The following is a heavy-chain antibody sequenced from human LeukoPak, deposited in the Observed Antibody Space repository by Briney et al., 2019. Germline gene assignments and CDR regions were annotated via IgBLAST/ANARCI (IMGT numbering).Heavy chain of an antibody. V-gene: IGHV1-2*02. D-gene: IGHD2-15*01. CDR1: GYTFTGYY. Sequence: GASVKVSCKASGYTFTGYYMHWVRQAPGQGLEWMGWINPNSGGTNYAQKFQGRVTMTRDTSISTAYMELSRLRSDDTAVYYCARPRYCSGGSCYGIYYFDYWGQGTLVTVSS. CDR3: ARPRYCSGGSCYGIYYFDY. CDR2: INPNSGGT. J-gene: IGHJ4*02.